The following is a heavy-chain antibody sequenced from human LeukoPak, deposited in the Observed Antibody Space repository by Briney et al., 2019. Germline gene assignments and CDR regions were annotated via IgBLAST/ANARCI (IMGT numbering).Heavy chain of an antibody. V-gene: IGHV3-74*01. J-gene: IGHJ1*01. CDR3: ARAPSKIGGYYPEYFRH. D-gene: IGHD3-22*01. Sequence: GGSLRLSCAASGFTFSSYWMHWVRQAPGKGLVWVSRIKSDGKTNYADSVKGRFTISRDNAKNTVSLQMNSLRAEDTGVYYYARAPSKIGGYYPEYFRHWGQGTLVTVSS. CDR1: GFTFSSYW. CDR2: IKSDGKT.